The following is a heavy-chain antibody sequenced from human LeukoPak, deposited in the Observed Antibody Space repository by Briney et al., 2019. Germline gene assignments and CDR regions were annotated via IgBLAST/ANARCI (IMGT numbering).Heavy chain of an antibody. J-gene: IGHJ6*02. CDR2: IYDSGST. CDR1: GGSISSYY. Sequence: SDALYLTCTVSGGSISSYYWSWIRKPPGKGLEWIGYIYDSGSTNYNPSLKSRVTISLDTSKKQFSLKLTSVTATDTAVFYCARHYYGSGSSPMDVWGQGTTVTVS. V-gene: IGHV4-59*08. CDR3: ARHYYGSGSSPMDV. D-gene: IGHD3-10*01.